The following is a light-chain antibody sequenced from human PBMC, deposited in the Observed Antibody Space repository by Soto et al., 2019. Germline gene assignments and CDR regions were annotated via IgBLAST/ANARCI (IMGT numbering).Light chain of an antibody. J-gene: IGKJ2*01. CDR1: QSISSW. V-gene: IGKV1-5*03. CDR2: KAS. Sequence: DLPMTQSPSTLSASVGDRVTITCRASQSISSWLAWYQQKPGKAPKLLIYKASSLESGVPSRFSGSGSGTEFTLTISSLQPDDFATYYCQQYNSYWETFGQGTKLEIK. CDR3: QQYNSYWET.